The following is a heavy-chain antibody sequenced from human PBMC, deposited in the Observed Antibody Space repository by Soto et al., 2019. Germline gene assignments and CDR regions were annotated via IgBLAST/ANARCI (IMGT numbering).Heavy chain of an antibody. V-gene: IGHV3-21*01. Sequence: GGSLRLSGAASGFTFSSYSMNWVRQAPGKGLEWVSSISSSSSYIYYADSVKGRFTISRDNAKNSLYLQMNSLRAEDTAVYYCAREDFPSVDYWGQGTLVTVSS. CDR1: GFTFSSYS. CDR2: ISSSSSYI. J-gene: IGHJ4*02. CDR3: AREDFPSVDY.